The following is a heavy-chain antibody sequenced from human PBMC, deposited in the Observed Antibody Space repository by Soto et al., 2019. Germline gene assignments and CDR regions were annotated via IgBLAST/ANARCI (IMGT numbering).Heavy chain of an antibody. J-gene: IGHJ5*02. D-gene: IGHD2-2*01. V-gene: IGHV4-30-2*01. CDR3: ARGGGYCSSTSCYFWFDP. Sequence: TLXLTCAFSGGSISXGCYSWRWIRQPPGKGLEWIGYIYHSGSTYYNPSLKIRVTISVDRSKNQFSLKLSSVTASDTAVYYCARGGGYCSSTSCYFWFDPWGQGTLVTVSS. CDR2: IYHSGST. CDR1: GGSISXGCYS.